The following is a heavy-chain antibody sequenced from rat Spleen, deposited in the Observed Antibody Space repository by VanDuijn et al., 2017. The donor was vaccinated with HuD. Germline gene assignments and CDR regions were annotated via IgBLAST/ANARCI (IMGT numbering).Heavy chain of an antibody. CDR1: GFTFSTYY. J-gene: IGHJ2*01. CDR3: ARHKRMLTTNPYFFDY. D-gene: IGHD1-7*01. Sequence: EVQLVASGGGLVQPGRSMTLSCPASGFTFSTYYMAWVRQAPTKGLEWVASISSGGGTTYYRDSVKGRFTISRENAKNTLYLQLDSLRSEDTATYYCARHKRMLTTNPYFFDYWGQGVMVTVSS. CDR2: ISSGGGTT. V-gene: IGHV5-25*01.